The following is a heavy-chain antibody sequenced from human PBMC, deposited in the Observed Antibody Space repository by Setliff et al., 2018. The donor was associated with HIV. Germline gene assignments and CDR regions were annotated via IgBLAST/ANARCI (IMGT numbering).Heavy chain of an antibody. J-gene: IGHJ6*02. Sequence: ASVKVSCKASGYTFTTYGISWVRRAPGQGLEWMGWINSYNGNTKYAQKFQGRVTMTTDTSTTTSFLELRSLKADDTAVYYCSRSGVPPYYYYGMDVWGQGTTVTVS. CDR2: INSYNGNT. CDR1: GYTFTTYG. V-gene: IGHV1-18*04. CDR3: SRSGVPPYYYYGMDV. D-gene: IGHD3-10*01.